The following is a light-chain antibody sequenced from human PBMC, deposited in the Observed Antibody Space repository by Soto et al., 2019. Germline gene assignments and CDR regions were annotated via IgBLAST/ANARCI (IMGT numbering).Light chain of an antibody. CDR1: QSVLNRSTNKNY. CDR3: QQYYSNPLT. V-gene: IGKV4-1*01. J-gene: IGKJ4*01. CDR2: WAS. Sequence: DIVMTQSPDSLAVSLGERATINCESSQSVLNRSTNKNYLAWYQQKPGQPPKLLIHWASMRESGVPDRFSGGGSETDFTLTISSLQAEDVAVYYCQQYYSNPLTFGGGTKVEIK.